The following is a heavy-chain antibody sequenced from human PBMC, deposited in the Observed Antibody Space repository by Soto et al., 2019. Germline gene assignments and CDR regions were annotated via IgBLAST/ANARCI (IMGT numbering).Heavy chain of an antibody. J-gene: IGHJ6*02. CDR3: ARAYYYGMDV. CDR2: IYYSGST. CDR1: GGSISSYY. Sequence: SETLSLTCTVSGGSISSYYWSWIRQPPGKGLEWIGYIYYSGSTNYNPSLKSRVTISVDTSKNQFSLKLSSVTAADTAVYYCARAYYYGMDVCGQGTTVTVSS. V-gene: IGHV4-59*01.